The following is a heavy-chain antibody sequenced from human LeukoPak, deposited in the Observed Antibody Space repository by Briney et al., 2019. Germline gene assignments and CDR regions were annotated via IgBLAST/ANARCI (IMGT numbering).Heavy chain of an antibody. D-gene: IGHD4-17*01. V-gene: IGHV3-7*03. CDR3: AKSPTPKTTVLFDY. CDR2: IQQDGSEK. CDR1: GFTFTNYW. Sequence: GGSLRLSCAASGFTFTNYWMSWVRQAPGKGLEWVANIQQDGSEKFVADSVKGRFTISRDNAKNSLYLHMDSLRAEDTAVYYCAKSPTPKTTVLFDYWGQGTLVTVSS. J-gene: IGHJ4*02.